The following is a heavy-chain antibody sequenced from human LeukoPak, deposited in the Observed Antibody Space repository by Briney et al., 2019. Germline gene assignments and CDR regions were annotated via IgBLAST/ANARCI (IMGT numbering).Heavy chain of an antibody. V-gene: IGHV3-53*01. CDR3: ARGAGNEGFDY. J-gene: IGHJ4*02. CDR2: IYNSGST. Sequence: GGSLRLSCAASGFTLSSYAMTWVRQAPGKGLEWVSVIYNSGSTYYADSVKGRFTISRDNSKNTLYLQMNSLRAEDTAVYYCARGAGNEGFDYWGQGTLVTVSS. CDR1: GFTLSSYA. D-gene: IGHD4-23*01.